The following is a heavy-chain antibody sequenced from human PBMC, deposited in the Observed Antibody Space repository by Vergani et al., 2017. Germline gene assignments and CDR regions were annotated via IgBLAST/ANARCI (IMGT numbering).Heavy chain of an antibody. CDR3: ARTSSISGSYYNGEWDY. V-gene: IGHV1-69*12. D-gene: IGHD3-10*01. CDR1: GGSFSSYP. J-gene: IGHJ4*02. CDR2: IIPIFGTT. Sequence: QVQLVQSGAEVKKPGSSVKVSCKTSGGSFSSYPISWVRQAPGQGLEWMGGIIPIFGTTNYTQKFHGRVSISADESTSTAYMELSSLRSDDTAMYYCARTSSISGSYYNGEWDYWGQGTLVVVSS.